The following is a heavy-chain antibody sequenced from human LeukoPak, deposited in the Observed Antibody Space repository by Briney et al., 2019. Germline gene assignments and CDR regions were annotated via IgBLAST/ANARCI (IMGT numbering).Heavy chain of an antibody. D-gene: IGHD1-20*01. CDR2: IKQDGSEK. CDR1: GFNFRSYW. V-gene: IGHV3-7*03. Sequence: GGSLRLPCAASGFNFRSYWMTWVRQAPGKGLEWVANIKQDGSEKYYVDSVKGRFTISRDNGQNSLYLQVNNLRSEDTAVYYCAKSGNWNSDYWGQGTLVTVSS. CDR3: AKSGNWNSDY. J-gene: IGHJ4*02.